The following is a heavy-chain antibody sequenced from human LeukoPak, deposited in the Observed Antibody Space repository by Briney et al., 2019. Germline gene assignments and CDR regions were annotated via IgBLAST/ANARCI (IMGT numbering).Heavy chain of an antibody. D-gene: IGHD2-2*01. V-gene: IGHV4-59*01. CDR3: ARDSSSKANWFDP. J-gene: IGHJ5*02. CDR1: GGSISSYY. Sequence: SETLSPTCTVSGGSISSYYWSWIRQPPGKGLEWIGYIYYSGSTNYNPSLKSRVTISVDTSKNQFSLKLSSVTAADTAVYYCARDSSSKANWFDPWGQGTLVTVSS. CDR2: IYYSGST.